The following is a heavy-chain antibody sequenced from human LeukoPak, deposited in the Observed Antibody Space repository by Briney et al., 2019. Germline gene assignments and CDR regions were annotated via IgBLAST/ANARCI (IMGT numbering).Heavy chain of an antibody. CDR3: AKVPYSGSYRRWDYFDY. V-gene: IGHV3-23*01. CDR2: ISGSGGST. D-gene: IGHD1-26*01. J-gene: IGHJ4*02. CDR1: GFTFSSYA. Sequence: PGGSLRLSCAASGFTFSSYAMSWVRQAPGKGLEWVSAISGSGGSTYYADSVKGRFTISRDNSKNTLYLQMNSLRAEDTAVYYCAKVPYSGSYRRWDYFDYWAREPWSPSPQ.